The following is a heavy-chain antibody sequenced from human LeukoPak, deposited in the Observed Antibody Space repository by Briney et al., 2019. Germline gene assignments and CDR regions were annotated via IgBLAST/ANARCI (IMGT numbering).Heavy chain of an antibody. D-gene: IGHD1-26*01. J-gene: IGHJ4*02. CDR1: GFTFSNAY. CDR2: LKSKTDGGTT. V-gene: IGHV3-15*01. CDR3: TTGQWELGG. Sequence: GGSLRLSCAASGFTFSNAYMSWVRQAPGKGLEWVGRLKSKTDGGTTDFAAPVKGRFTISSDDSKNTVYLQMNSLKTEDTAVYYCTTGQWELGGWGQGTLVTVSS.